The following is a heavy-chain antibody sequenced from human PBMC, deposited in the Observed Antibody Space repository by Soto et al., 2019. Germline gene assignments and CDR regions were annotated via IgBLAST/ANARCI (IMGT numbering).Heavy chain of an antibody. CDR1: GYTFTGYY. J-gene: IGHJ6*02. CDR2: INPNSGGT. V-gene: IGHV1-2*04. Sequence: ASVKVSCKASGYTFTGYYMHWVRQAPGQGLEWMGWINPNSGGTNYAQKFQGWVTMTRDTSISTAYMELSRLGSDDTAVYYCAVRTMIVGVDYGMDVWGQGTTVTVSS. D-gene: IGHD3-22*01. CDR3: AVRTMIVGVDYGMDV.